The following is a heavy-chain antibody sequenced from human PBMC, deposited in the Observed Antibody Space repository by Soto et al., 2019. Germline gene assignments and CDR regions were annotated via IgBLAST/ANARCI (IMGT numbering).Heavy chain of an antibody. CDR2: IDPSDSQT. D-gene: IGHD3-22*01. CDR1: GCSFAGYW. V-gene: IGHV5-10-1*01. CDR3: ARQIYDSDTGPNFQYYFDS. Sequence: GEALKISCNGSGCSFAGYWITWVRQKPGKGLEWMGRIDPSDSQTYYSPSFRGHVTISVTKSITTVFLQWSSLRASDTAMYYCARQIYDSDTGPNFQYYFDSWGQGTPGTVSS. J-gene: IGHJ4*02.